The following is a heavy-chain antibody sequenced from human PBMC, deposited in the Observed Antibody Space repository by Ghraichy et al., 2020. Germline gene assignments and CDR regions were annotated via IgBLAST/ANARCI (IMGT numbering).Heavy chain of an antibody. CDR3: ARGLYCSGGSCEFDP. CDR2: IYYSGST. V-gene: IGHV4-59*01. CDR1: GGSISNYY. D-gene: IGHD2-15*01. J-gene: IGHJ5*02. Sequence: SETLSLTCTVSGGSISNYYWSWIRQPPGKGLEWVGYIYYSGSTNYNPSLKSRVTMSVDTSKNQFSLKLSSVTAADTAVYYCARGLYCSGGSCEFDPWGQGTLVTVSS.